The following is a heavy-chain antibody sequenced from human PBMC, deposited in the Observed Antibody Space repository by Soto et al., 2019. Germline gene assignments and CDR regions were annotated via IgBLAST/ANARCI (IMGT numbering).Heavy chain of an antibody. V-gene: IGHV1-18*04. CDR3: XXEXXXWSXXYIGPGPYYYYYGMDV. Sequence: ASVKVSCKASGYTFTSYGISWVRQAPGQGLEWMGWISAYNGNTNYAQKLQGXVTMTTDTSTSTAYMELRSLRSDDTAVXXXXXEXXXWSXXYIGPGPYYYYYGMDVWGQGTTVTVAS. CDR2: ISAYNGNT. CDR1: GYTFTSYG. J-gene: IGHJ6*02. D-gene: IGHD3-3*01.